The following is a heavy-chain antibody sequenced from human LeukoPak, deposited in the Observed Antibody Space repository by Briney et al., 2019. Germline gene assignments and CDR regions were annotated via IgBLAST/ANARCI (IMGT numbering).Heavy chain of an antibody. J-gene: IGHJ4*02. CDR3: VRRYCSSSSCTLDS. D-gene: IGHD2-15*01. V-gene: IGHV3-48*03. CDR2: ISSSGRTI. CDR1: GFTFSSYE. Sequence: GGSLRLSCAASGFTFSSYEMIWVRQAPGKGLEWVSYISSSGRTIFYTDSVKGRFTVSRDNAKNSLYLQMNSLRAEDTAVYYCVRRYCSSSSCTLDSWGQGTLVTVSS.